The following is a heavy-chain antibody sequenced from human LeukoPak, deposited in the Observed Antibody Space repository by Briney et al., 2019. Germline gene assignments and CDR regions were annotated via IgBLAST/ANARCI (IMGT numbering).Heavy chain of an antibody. CDR1: GYTFTSYW. CDR3: ARRGDGYNLNFDY. D-gene: IGHD5-24*01. J-gene: IGHJ4*02. CDR2: IYPGYSVT. Sequence: GESLKISCKGTGYTFTSYWIGWVRQMPGKGLEWMGIIYPGYSVTRYSPSFQGQVTISADKSISTAYLQWSSLKASDTAMYYCARRGDGYNLNFDYWGQGTLVTVSS. V-gene: IGHV5-51*01.